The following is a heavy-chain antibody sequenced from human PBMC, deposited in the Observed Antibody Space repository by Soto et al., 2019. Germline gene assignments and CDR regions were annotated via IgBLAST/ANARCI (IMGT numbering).Heavy chain of an antibody. CDR2: INPKSGGT. CDR3: ARDRKDSIFSSALEWPLVYYGMDV. D-gene: IGHD3-3*01. V-gene: IGHV1-2*04. Sequence: GASVKVSCKAPGYTFTDYYIHWVRQAPGQGPEWMGWINPKSGGTNYAQKFQGWVTMTRDTSINTVYMELSSLRSEDTAVYYCARDRKDSIFSSALEWPLVYYGMDVWGQGTTVTVPS. CDR1: GYTFTDYY. J-gene: IGHJ6*02.